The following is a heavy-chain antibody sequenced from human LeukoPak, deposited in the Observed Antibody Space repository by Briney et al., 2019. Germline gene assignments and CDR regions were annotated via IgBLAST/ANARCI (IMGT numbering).Heavy chain of an antibody. Sequence: PGGSMTLSSDASGFTLSNYGIHWLRQAPDKGMEWVAVIWYDGSNRYYADSVQGRFSISRDNAKVYLQMNSLRAEDTAVYYCARDLGNIRYHLDLWGQGTLVTVSS. CDR2: IWYDGSNR. V-gene: IGHV3-33*01. CDR1: GFTLSNYG. D-gene: IGHD2-2*01. J-gene: IGHJ4*02. CDR3: ARDLGNIRYHLDL.